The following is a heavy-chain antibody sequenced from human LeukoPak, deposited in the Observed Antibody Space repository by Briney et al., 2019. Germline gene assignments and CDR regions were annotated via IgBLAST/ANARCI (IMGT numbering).Heavy chain of an antibody. CDR2: IYYSGST. J-gene: IGHJ4*02. D-gene: IGHD3-9*01. CDR3: ARLHRYDILTGYFWEDY. Sequence: SETLSLTCTVSGGSISSSSYYWGWIRQPPGKGLEWIGSIYYSGSTYYNPSLKSRVTISVDTSKNQFSLKLSSVTAADTAVYYCARLHRYDILTGYFWEDYWGQGTLVTVSS. CDR1: GGSISSSSYY. V-gene: IGHV4-39*01.